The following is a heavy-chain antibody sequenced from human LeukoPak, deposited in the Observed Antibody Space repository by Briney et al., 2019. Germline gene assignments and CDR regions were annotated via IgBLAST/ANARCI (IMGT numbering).Heavy chain of an antibody. CDR2: ITATTRST. CDR1: GFIFSIYA. Sequence: GGSLRFSCAGSGFIFSIYAMHWVRQAPGKGLEWVSTITATTRSTSYADSVKGRFTISRDNSKRTLYLQMNSLRVEDTAMYYCAKDPDGDYVGAFDFWGQGTLVSVSS. J-gene: IGHJ3*01. V-gene: IGHV3-23*01. CDR3: AKDPDGDYVGAFDF. D-gene: IGHD4-23*01.